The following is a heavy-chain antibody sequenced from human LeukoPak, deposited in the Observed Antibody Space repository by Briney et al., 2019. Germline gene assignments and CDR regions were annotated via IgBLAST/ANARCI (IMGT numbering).Heavy chain of an antibody. D-gene: IGHD2/OR15-2a*01. CDR3: ARNSNSRGAFDF. CDR1: GLTFSDYY. Sequence: GGSLGLSCAASGLTFSDYYMSWIRQAPGKGLEGVSYISSSSKYKNYADSVKGRFTISRDNAKNSLYLQMNSLRAEDTAVYYCARNSNSRGAFDFWGQGTMVTVSS. CDR2: ISSSSKYK. V-gene: IGHV3-11*03. J-gene: IGHJ3*01.